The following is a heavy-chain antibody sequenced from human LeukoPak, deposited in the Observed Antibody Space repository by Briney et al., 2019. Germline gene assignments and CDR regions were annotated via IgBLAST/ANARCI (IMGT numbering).Heavy chain of an antibody. CDR1: GFTFSSYA. CDR3: ARGYRYYYDSSGYYSYFDY. V-gene: IGHV3-64*01. Sequence: GGSLRLSCAASGFTFSSYAMPWVRQAPGKGLEYVSAISSNGGSTYYANSVKGRFTISRDNSKNTLYLQMGSLRAEDMAVYYCARGYRYYYDSSGYYSYFDYWGQGTLVTVSS. D-gene: IGHD3-22*01. CDR2: ISSNGGST. J-gene: IGHJ4*02.